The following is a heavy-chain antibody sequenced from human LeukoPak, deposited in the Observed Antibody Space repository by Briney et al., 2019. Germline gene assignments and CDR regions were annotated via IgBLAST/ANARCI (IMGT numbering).Heavy chain of an antibody. V-gene: IGHV4-34*01. CDR3: ARALRISDYDSSGYYPDY. J-gene: IGHJ4*02. Sequence: SETLSLTCAVYGGSFSGYYWSWIRQPPGKGLEWIGEINHSGSTNCNPSLKSRVTISVDTSKNQFSLKLSSVTAADTAVYYCARALRISDYDSSGYYPDYWGQGTLVTVSS. D-gene: IGHD3-22*01. CDR1: GGSFSGYY. CDR2: INHSGST.